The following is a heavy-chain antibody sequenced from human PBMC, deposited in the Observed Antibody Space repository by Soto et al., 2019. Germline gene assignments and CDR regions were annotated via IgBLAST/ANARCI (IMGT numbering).Heavy chain of an antibody. CDR2: ISAYNGNT. D-gene: IGHD1-20*01. CDR1: GYSFTTYG. J-gene: IGHJ6*02. V-gene: IGHV1-18*04. CDR3: GRDPPLTGSLRGTPLMDV. Sequence: QIQLVQSGAEVRKPGASVRVSCKASGYSFTTYGISWVRRAPGQGLERMGRISAYNGNTNYAQKFQGRVNMTTNTSTSTAYMELRSLRSDDTAVYYCGRDPPLTGSLRGTPLMDVWGQGATVTVSS.